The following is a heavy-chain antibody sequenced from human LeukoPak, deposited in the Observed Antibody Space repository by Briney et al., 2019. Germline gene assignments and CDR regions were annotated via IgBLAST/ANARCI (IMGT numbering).Heavy chain of an antibody. Sequence: GGSLRLSCAASGFTFSSYAMSWVRQAPGKGLEWVSAISTSGGSTYYADSVKGRFTISRDNSKNTLYLKMNSLSAAATAVYYCATRASPPYYFDYWGQGTLVTVSS. J-gene: IGHJ4*02. CDR3: ATRASPPYYFDY. V-gene: IGHV3-23*01. CDR2: ISTSGGST. CDR1: GFTFSSYA.